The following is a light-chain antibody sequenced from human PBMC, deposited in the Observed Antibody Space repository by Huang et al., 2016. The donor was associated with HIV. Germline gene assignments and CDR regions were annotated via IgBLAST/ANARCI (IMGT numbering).Light chain of an antibody. V-gene: IGKV3-15*01. CDR2: DAS. CDR1: QSVNNK. Sequence: EVVMTQSPVTLSVSPGERATLSCRASQSVNNKLAWFQLKPCQAPRLLIHDASIRATGIPDRFSGSGSGTEFTLTISSLQSEDFAVYYCQQYNNWPPWTFGQGTKVEIK. J-gene: IGKJ1*01. CDR3: QQYNNWPPWT.